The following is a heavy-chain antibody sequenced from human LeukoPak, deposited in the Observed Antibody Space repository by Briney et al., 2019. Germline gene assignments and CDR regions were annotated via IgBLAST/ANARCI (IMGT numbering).Heavy chain of an antibody. Sequence: PSETLSLTCTVSGGSLSSGSYYWSWIRQPAGKGLEWIGRIYTSGSTNYNPSLKSRVTISVDTSKNQFSLKLSSVTAADTAVYYCAREGVDTAMVTWFDYWGQGTLVTVSS. CDR1: GGSLSSGSYY. V-gene: IGHV4-61*02. CDR2: IYTSGST. CDR3: AREGVDTAMVTWFDY. J-gene: IGHJ5*01. D-gene: IGHD5-18*01.